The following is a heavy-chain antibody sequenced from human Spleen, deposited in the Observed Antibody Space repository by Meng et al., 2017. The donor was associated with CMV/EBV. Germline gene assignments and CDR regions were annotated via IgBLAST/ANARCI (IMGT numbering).Heavy chain of an antibody. V-gene: IGHV1-8*01. J-gene: IGHJ5*02. CDR2: MNPNSGNT. D-gene: IGHD4-11*01. CDR3: ARAGDSNLGFDP. Sequence: ASVKVSCKASGYTFTSYDINWVRQATGQGLEWMGWMNPNSGNTGYAQKFQGRVTMTRDTSISTAYMELSRLRSDDTAVYYCARAGDSNLGFDPWGQGTLVTVSS. CDR1: GYTFTSYD.